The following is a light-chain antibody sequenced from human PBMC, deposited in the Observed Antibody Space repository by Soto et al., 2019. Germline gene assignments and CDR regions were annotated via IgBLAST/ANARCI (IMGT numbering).Light chain of an antibody. J-gene: IGKJ1*01. CDR3: QQFARSPLT. V-gene: IGKV3-20*01. Sequence: EIVLTQSPGTLSLSPGERATLSCRASQSVSNNYLAWYQQKPGQAPRLLIADASRRATGIPDRFSGSGSGTDCSLTISRLEPEDFALYYCQQFARSPLTFGQGTKVEMK. CDR1: QSVSNNY. CDR2: DAS.